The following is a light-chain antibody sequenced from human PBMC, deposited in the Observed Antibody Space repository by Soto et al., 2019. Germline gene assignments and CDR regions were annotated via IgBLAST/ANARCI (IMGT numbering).Light chain of an antibody. CDR3: QQYNNWPPWT. CDR1: QSVSSN. Sequence: EIVMTQFPATLYVSPGERATLSCRASQSVSSNLAWYQQKPGQAPRLLIYGASTRATSIPARFSGSGSGTEFTLTISSLQSEDFAVYYCQQYNNWPPWTFGQGTKVEIK. CDR2: GAS. V-gene: IGKV3-15*01. J-gene: IGKJ1*01.